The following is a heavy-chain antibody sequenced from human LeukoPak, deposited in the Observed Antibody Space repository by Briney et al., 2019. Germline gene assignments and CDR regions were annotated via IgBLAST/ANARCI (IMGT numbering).Heavy chain of an antibody. J-gene: IGHJ1*01. CDR1: GGSINSYY. D-gene: IGHD1-26*01. V-gene: IGHV4-59*08. Sequence: PSETLSLTCTVSGGSINSYYWTWIRQPPGKGLEWIGYIYYSGSTHYNPSLNSRVTISMDTSKNHFSLKLSSVTAADTAVYYCARPAPGALGYFQHWGQGTLVTVSS. CDR3: ARPAPGALGYFQH. CDR2: IYYSGST.